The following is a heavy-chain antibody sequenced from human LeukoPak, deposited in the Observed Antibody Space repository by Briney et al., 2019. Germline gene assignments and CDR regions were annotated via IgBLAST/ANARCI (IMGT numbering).Heavy chain of an antibody. Sequence: PGGSLRLSCAASGFTFSSYWMSWVRQAPGKGLEWVANIKQDGSEKYYVGSVKGRFTISRDNAKNSLYLQMNSLRAEDTAVYYCAGDRRGYSSGWYWDAFDIWGQGTMVTVSS. CDR1: GFTFSSYW. V-gene: IGHV3-7*01. J-gene: IGHJ3*02. D-gene: IGHD6-19*01. CDR3: AGDRRGYSSGWYWDAFDI. CDR2: IKQDGSEK.